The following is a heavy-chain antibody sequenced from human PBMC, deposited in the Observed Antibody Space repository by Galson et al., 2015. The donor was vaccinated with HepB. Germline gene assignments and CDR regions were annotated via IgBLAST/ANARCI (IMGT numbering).Heavy chain of an antibody. Sequence: SLRLSCAASGFTFSSYGMHWVRQAPGKGLEWVAVISYDGSNKYYADSVKGRFTISRDNSKNTLYLQMNSLRAEDTAVYYCAKDKGCSSTSCYYAFDIWGQGTMVTVSS. CDR1: GFTFSSYG. V-gene: IGHV3-30*18. J-gene: IGHJ3*02. CDR3: AKDKGCSSTSCYYAFDI. D-gene: IGHD2-2*01. CDR2: ISYDGSNK.